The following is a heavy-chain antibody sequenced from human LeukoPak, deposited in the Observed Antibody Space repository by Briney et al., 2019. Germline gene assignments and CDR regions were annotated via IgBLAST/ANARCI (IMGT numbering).Heavy chain of an antibody. J-gene: IGHJ5*02. V-gene: IGHV2-5*02. CDR2: IYWDDDK. CDR1: GFSLSTSGVG. CDR3: AHRLKYSGNHGWKWFDP. Sequence: SGPTLVKPTQTLTLTCTFSGFSLSTSGVGVGWIRQPPGKALEWLALIYWDDDKRYSPSLESRLTITKDTSKNQVVLTMTNMDPVDTATYYCAHRLKYSGNHGWKWFDPWGQGTLVTVSS. D-gene: IGHD1-26*01.